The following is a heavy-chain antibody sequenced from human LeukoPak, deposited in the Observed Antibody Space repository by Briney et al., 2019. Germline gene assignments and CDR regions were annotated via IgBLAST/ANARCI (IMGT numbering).Heavy chain of an antibody. CDR3: ARWVPYYYDSSGPSPLFDY. CDR1: GYSFTSYW. J-gene: IGHJ4*02. CDR2: IYPGDSDT. V-gene: IGHV5-51*01. Sequence: GESLKTSCKGSGYSFTSYWIGWVRQMPGIGLEWMGIIYPGDSDTRYSPSFQGQVTISADKSISTAYLQWSSLKASDTAMYYCARWVPYYYDSSGPSPLFDYWGQGTLVTVSS. D-gene: IGHD3-22*01.